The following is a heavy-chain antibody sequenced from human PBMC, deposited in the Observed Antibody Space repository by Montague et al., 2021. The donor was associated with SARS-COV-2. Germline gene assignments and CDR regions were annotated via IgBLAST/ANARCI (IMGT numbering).Heavy chain of an antibody. V-gene: IGHV4-34*01. J-gene: IGHJ6*02. D-gene: IGHD2-2*01. CDR2: INHSGST. CDR1: GGSFSGYY. CDR3: TREGYQVLWSDYYYYGMDV. Sequence: SETLSLTCAVYGGSFSGYYWSWIRQPPGKGLEWIGEINHSGSTNXNPSLKSRVTISVDTSKNQFSLKLSSVTAADTAVYYCTREGYQVLWSDYYYYGMDVWAKGPRSPSP.